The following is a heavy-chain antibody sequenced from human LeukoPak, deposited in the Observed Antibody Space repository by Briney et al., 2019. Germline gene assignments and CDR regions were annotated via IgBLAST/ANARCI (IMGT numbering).Heavy chain of an antibody. Sequence: PSETLSLTCTVSGGTISSDDYHWSWIRQPAGKGLEWIGRIYPSGNTNYNPSLRSRVTISIDTSKNQFSLKLSSVTAADTAVYYCARYFDYWGQGILVTVSS. J-gene: IGHJ4*02. V-gene: IGHV4-61*02. CDR3: ARYFDY. CDR1: GGTISSDDYH. CDR2: IYPSGNT.